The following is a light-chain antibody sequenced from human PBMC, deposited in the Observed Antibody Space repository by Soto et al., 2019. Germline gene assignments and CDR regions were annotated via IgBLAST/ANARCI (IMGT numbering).Light chain of an antibody. Sequence: QSALTQPASVSGSPGQSITIPCTGTSSDFGGYNYVSWYQQYPGKVPKLLIYHVSNRPSGVSNRFSGSKSGNTASLTISGLQAEDEADYFCTSFTSDNLYVFGTGTKLTVL. CDR3: TSFTSDNLYV. CDR2: HVS. CDR1: SSDFGGYNY. J-gene: IGLJ1*01. V-gene: IGLV2-14*03.